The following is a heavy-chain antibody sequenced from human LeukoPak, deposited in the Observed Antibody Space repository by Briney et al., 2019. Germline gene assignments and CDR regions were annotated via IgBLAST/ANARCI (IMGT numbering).Heavy chain of an antibody. CDR1: GFTFSSYS. CDR2: ISSSSSTI. V-gene: IGHV3-48*01. Sequence: PGRSLRLSCAASGFTFSSYSMNWVRQAPGKGLEWVSYISSSSSTIYYADSVKGRFTISRDNAKNSLYLQMNSLRAEDTAVYYCARRGAQDAFDIWGQGTMVTVSS. CDR3: ARRGAQDAFDI. J-gene: IGHJ3*02. D-gene: IGHD3-10*01.